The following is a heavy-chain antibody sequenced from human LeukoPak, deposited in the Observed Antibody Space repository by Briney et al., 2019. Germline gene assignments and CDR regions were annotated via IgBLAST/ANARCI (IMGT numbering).Heavy chain of an antibody. CDR3: ARGTYYDFWSAFYV. J-gene: IGHJ6*02. V-gene: IGHV1-69*13. CDR1: GGTFSSYA. CDR2: IIPIFGTA. D-gene: IGHD3-3*01. Sequence: SVKVSCKASGGTFSSYAISWVRQAPGQGLEWMGGIIPIFGTANYAQKFQGRVTITADESTSTAYMELSSLRSEDTAVYYWARGTYYDFWSAFYVWGQGTTVTVSS.